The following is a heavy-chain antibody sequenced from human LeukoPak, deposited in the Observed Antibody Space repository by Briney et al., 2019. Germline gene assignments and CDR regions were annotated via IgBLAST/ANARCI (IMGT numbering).Heavy chain of an antibody. Sequence: GGSLRLSCAVSGFSVSNNHVTWVRQAPGKGLEWVSVISNSGTTYYSGSVKGRLTISRDNSKNTVYLQMNSLRADDTAVYYCAGFGGNSFWGPGTLVTVSA. CDR3: AGFGGNSF. J-gene: IGHJ4*02. CDR2: ISNSGTT. D-gene: IGHD4-23*01. V-gene: IGHV3-66*01. CDR1: GFSVSNNH.